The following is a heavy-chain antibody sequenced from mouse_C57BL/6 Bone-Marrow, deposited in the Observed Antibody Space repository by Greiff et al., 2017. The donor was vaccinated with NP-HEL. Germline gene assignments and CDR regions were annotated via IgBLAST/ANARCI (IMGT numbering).Heavy chain of an antibody. CDR1: GYTFTSYW. Sequence: LQESGAELAKPGASVKLSCKASGYTFTSYWMHWVKQRPGQGLEWIGYINPSSGYTKYNQKFKDKATLTAYKSSSTAYMQLSSLTYEDSAVYYCARTWYFDVWGTGTTVTVSS. J-gene: IGHJ1*03. CDR2: INPSSGYT. CDR3: ARTWYFDV. V-gene: IGHV1-7*01.